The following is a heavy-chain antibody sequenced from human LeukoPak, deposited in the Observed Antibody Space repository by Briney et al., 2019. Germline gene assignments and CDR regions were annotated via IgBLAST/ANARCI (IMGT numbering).Heavy chain of an antibody. D-gene: IGHD6-19*01. CDR2: IIPIFGTA. J-gene: IGHJ4*02. CDR3: ARDPSSGWYGLMNYFDY. CDR1: GGTFSSYA. Sequence: ASVKVSCKASGGTFSSYAISWVRQAPGQGLEWMGGIIPIFGTANYAQKFQGRVTITTDESTSTAYMELSSLSSEDTAVYYCARDPSSGWYGLMNYFDYWGQGTLVTVSS. V-gene: IGHV1-69*05.